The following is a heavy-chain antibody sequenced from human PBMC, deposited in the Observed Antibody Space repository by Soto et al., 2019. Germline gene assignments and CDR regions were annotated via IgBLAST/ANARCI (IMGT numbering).Heavy chain of an antibody. J-gene: IGHJ6*03. CDR2: IYPGDSDT. D-gene: IGHD3-16*02. Sequence: GESLKSSGEGSGESFTSYWSGWVRQIPGKGLEWMGIIYPGDSDTRYSPSFQGQVTISADKSISTAYLQWSSLKASDTAMYYCARAGRLHLGELSLPPKRDYDSYLDVPGKGTTVTVSS. CDR3: ARAGRLHLGELSLPPKRDYDSYLDV. CDR1: GESFTSYW. V-gene: IGHV5-51*01.